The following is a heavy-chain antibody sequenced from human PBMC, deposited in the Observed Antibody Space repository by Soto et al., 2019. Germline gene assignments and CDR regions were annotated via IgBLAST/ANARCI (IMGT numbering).Heavy chain of an antibody. CDR1: GASINNYY. CDR2: FHPVAES. D-gene: IGHD1-26*01. V-gene: IGHV4-4*07. CDR3: ASLGPTIDY. Sequence: QVRLQESGPRLVRPSETLSLTCTVSGASINNYYWNWIRQPAGRGLEWLGRFHPVAESHYNASLRSRHSMSSDASKNQVSLNLDSVTAADTALYDCASLGPTIDYWGPGIRVTVSP. J-gene: IGHJ4*02.